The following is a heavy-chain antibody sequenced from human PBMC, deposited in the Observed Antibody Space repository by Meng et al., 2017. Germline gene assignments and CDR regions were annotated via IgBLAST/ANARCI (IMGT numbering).Heavy chain of an antibody. Sequence: QGQLQKWGAGLLKPSEPLSPTCAVYGGSFSGYYWSWIRQPPGKGLEWIGEINHSGSTNYNPSLKSRVTISVDTSKNQFSLKLSSVTAADTAVYYCARVLDPVLVEFDYWGQGTLVTVSS. J-gene: IGHJ4*02. V-gene: IGHV4-34*01. CDR1: GGSFSGYY. CDR3: ARVLDPVLVEFDY. D-gene: IGHD3/OR15-3a*01. CDR2: INHSGST.